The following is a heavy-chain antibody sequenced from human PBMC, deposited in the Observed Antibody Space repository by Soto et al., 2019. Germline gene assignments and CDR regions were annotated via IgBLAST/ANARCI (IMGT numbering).Heavy chain of an antibody. CDR2: LYFNGGT. Sequence: QVQLQESGPGLVKPSQTLSLTCNVSGGPINSPDYYWTWIRQSPGKGLEWIGYLYFNGGTQYNPSLRPPISMSLDTSKTHFSLKMRSVTGAATAVYYCARGISKYSSWYEPHNWFDAWGQGALVTVSS. J-gene: IGHJ5*02. CDR1: GGPINSPDYY. V-gene: IGHV4-30-4*01. D-gene: IGHD6-13*01. CDR3: ARGISKYSSWYEPHNWFDA.